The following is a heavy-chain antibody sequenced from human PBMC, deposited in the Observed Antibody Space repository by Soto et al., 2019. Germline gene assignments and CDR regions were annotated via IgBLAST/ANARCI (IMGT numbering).Heavy chain of an antibody. Sequence: QVQLVESGGGVVQPGTSLRLSCVGSGFIFRSYVIHWVRQAPGKGLEWVALTSYDGSNTYYDDSVKGRLTISRDNSRNTVDLQMDSLSLEDTALYYCARCGTTGGLDVWGQGTLVSVSS. J-gene: IGHJ4*02. CDR3: ARCGTTGGLDV. V-gene: IGHV3-30*19. D-gene: IGHD3-16*01. CDR1: GFIFRSYV. CDR2: TSYDGSNT.